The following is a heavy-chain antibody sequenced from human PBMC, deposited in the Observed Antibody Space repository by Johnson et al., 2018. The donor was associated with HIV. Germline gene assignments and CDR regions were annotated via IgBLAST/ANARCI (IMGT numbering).Heavy chain of an antibody. J-gene: IGHJ3*02. D-gene: IGHD5-18*01. Sequence: QVQLVESGGGVLRPGWSLRLSCAASGFTFDDYDMSWVRQAPGKGLEWVSYISSSGSTIYYADSLKGRFTISRDNDKSSLFLQMNSLRTEDTAVYYCARAYRYGVFYIWGQGTMVTVS. V-gene: IGHV3-11*01. CDR1: GFTFDDYD. CDR3: ARAYRYGVFYI. CDR2: ISSSGSTI.